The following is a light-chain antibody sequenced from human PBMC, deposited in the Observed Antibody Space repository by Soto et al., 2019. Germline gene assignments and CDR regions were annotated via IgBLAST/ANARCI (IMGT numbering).Light chain of an antibody. CDR2: DAS. V-gene: IGKV1-39*01. CDR3: QQSYNTPQT. J-gene: IGKJ1*01. CDR1: QTIGTY. Sequence: IEVTQSPSSLAASLGDRVTITCRASQTIGTYVNWYRQKSGAAPELLIYDASTLQSGVPSRFRGGASGTDFTLTISSLQLDDFATYYCQQSYNTPQTFGQGTKVDIK.